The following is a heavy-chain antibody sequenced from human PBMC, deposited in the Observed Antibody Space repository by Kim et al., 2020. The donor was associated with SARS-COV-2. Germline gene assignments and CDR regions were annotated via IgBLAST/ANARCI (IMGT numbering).Heavy chain of an antibody. CDR3: AREDAYYDILTGYYTDAFDI. CDR2: IYYSGST. CDR1: GGSISSYY. Sequence: SETLSLTCTVSGGSISSYYWSWIRQPPGKGLEWIGYIYYSGSTNYNPSLKSRVTISVDTSKNQFSLKLSSVTAADTAVYYCAREDAYYDILTGYYTDAFDIWGQGTMVTVSS. D-gene: IGHD3-9*01. V-gene: IGHV4-59*01. J-gene: IGHJ3*02.